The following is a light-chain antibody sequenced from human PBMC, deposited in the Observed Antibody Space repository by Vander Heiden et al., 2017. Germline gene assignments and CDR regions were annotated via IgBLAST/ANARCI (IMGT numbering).Light chain of an antibody. J-gene: IGKJ1*01. Sequence: DIQMTQSPSSLSASVGHRVTITCRASQAISNYLARYQQKPGKVPKLLIYAASALQSGVPSRFSGSGSGTDFTLTISSLQPEDVATYYCQKYNSAPPWTFGQGTKVEIK. CDR2: AAS. CDR1: QAISNY. V-gene: IGKV1-27*01. CDR3: QKYNSAPPWT.